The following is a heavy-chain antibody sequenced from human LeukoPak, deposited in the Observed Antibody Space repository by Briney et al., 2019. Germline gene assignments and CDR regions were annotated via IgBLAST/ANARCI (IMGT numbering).Heavy chain of an antibody. CDR3: ARGGWSGYSYGSEPEKYFDY. CDR2: INPNSGGK. V-gene: IGHV1-2*02. CDR1: GYTFTDYY. Sequence: ASVKVSCKASGYTFTDYYIHWMRQAPGQGLEWMGWINPNSGGKNDAQKFQGRVTMTTDTSITTAYMELSRLRSDDTALYYCARGGWSGYSYGSEPEKYFDYWGQGTLVTVSS. D-gene: IGHD5-18*01. J-gene: IGHJ4*02.